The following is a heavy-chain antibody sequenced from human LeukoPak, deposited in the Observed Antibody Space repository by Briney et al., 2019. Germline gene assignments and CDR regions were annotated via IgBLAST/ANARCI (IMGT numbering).Heavy chain of an antibody. Sequence: GASVKVSCKASGGTFSSYAISWVRQAPGQGLEWMGRIIPILGIANYAQKFQGRVTITADKSTSTAYMELSSLRSDDTAVYYCARAGAYGSGSGYWGQGTLVTVSS. CDR2: IIPILGIA. V-gene: IGHV1-69*04. CDR3: ARAGAYGSGSGY. CDR1: GGTFSSYA. D-gene: IGHD3-10*01. J-gene: IGHJ4*02.